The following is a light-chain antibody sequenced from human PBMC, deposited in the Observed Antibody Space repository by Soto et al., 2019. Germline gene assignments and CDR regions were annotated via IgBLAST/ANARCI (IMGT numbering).Light chain of an antibody. CDR2: EVS. V-gene: IGLV2-14*01. CDR3: SSYTTRGTRV. Sequence: QSALTQPASVSGSPGQSITISCTGTSSDVGGYKYVSWYQQHPGKAPKVMIYEVSNRPSGVSNRFSGSKSGNTASLTISGLQAEYEADYYCSSYTTRGTRVFGGGTKLTVL. J-gene: IGLJ2*01. CDR1: SSDVGGYKY.